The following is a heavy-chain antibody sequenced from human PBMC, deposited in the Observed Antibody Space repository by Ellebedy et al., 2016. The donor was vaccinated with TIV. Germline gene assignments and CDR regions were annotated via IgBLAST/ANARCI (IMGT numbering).Heavy chain of an antibody. CDR2: MNPNSGKT. V-gene: IGHV1-8*01. Sequence: AASVKVSCKASGYTFSSYYIKWVRHATGQGLEWMGWMNPNSGKTGLEQKFQGRVTMTRDASISTAYMELSSLRSEDTAVYYCARAASEYSGYPESPWGQGTLVTVSS. CDR1: GYTFSSYY. D-gene: IGHD5-12*01. J-gene: IGHJ5*02. CDR3: ARAASEYSGYPESP.